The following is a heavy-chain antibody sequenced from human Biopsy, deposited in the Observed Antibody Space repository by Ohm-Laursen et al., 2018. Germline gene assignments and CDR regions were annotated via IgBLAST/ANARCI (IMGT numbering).Heavy chain of an antibody. J-gene: IGHJ6*02. D-gene: IGHD1-1*01. V-gene: IGHV1-18*01. CDR1: GYTFTSYG. CDR2: INTENGNT. Sequence: SVKVSCKPSGYTFTSYGISWVRQAPGQGLEWMGWINTENGNTIYAQNLQGRVTMTADTSTSTAYMEVTSLRSDDTAVYYCARAKLEPVYYYYGMDVWGQGTTVTVSS. CDR3: ARAKLEPVYYYYGMDV.